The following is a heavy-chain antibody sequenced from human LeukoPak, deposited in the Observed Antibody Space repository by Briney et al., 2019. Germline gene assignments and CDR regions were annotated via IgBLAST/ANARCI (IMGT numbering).Heavy chain of an antibody. CDR2: INHSGST. D-gene: IGHD3-10*01. CDR3: ARFLVRGVHYYYGMDV. Sequence: SETLSLTCNVSGGSISSNTYFWGWIRQPPGKGLEWIGEINHSGSTNYNPSLKSRVTISVDTSKNQFSLKLSSVTAADTAVYYCARFLVRGVHYYYGMDVWGQGTTVTVSS. V-gene: IGHV4-39*07. J-gene: IGHJ6*02. CDR1: GGSISSNTYF.